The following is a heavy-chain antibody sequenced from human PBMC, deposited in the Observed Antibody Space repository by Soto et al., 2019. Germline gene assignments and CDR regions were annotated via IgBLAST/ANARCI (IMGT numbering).Heavy chain of an antibody. Sequence: GGSLRLSCAASGFTFDDYGMSWVRQAPGKGLEWVSGINWNGGSTGYADSVKGRFTISRDNAKNSLYLQMNSLRAEDTALYYCATPGGGYCSSTSCYGHYYYGMDVWGLGTTVTVSS. CDR2: INWNGGST. D-gene: IGHD2-2*01. CDR3: ATPGGGYCSSTSCYGHYYYGMDV. CDR1: GFTFDDYG. V-gene: IGHV3-20*04. J-gene: IGHJ6*02.